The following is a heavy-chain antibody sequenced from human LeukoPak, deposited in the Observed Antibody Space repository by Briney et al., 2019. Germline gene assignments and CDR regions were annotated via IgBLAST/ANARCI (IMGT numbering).Heavy chain of an antibody. Sequence: GGSLRLSCAASGFTFSSYSMNWIRQAPGKGLEWVSSISSSSSYIYYADSVKGRFTISRDNAKNSLYLQMNSLRAEDTAVYYCARVYGGNPFDYWGQGTLVTVSS. CDR3: ARVYGGNPFDY. D-gene: IGHD4-23*01. J-gene: IGHJ4*02. V-gene: IGHV3-21*01. CDR2: ISSSSSYI. CDR1: GFTFSSYS.